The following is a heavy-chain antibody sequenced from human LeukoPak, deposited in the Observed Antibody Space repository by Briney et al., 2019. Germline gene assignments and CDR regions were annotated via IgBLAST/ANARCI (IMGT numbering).Heavy chain of an antibody. V-gene: IGHV1-2*02. D-gene: IGHD6-13*01. Sequence: ASVTVSCKASGYTFTGYYLHWVRQAPVQGLEWMGWINPNGGGTNYAQTFQGRVTMTRDTSISTAYMELSRLRSDDTAVYYCARSSSSWYNAFDIWGQGTMVTVSS. CDR1: GYTFTGYY. CDR2: INPNGGGT. J-gene: IGHJ3*02. CDR3: ARSSSSWYNAFDI.